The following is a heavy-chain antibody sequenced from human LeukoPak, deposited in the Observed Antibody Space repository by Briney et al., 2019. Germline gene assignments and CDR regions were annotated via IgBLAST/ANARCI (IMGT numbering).Heavy chain of an antibody. CDR1: GFTFISYA. J-gene: IGHJ4*02. Sequence: GGSLRLSCAASGFTFISYAMSWVRQAPGKGLEWVSAISGSGGSTYYADSVKGRFTISRDNSKNTLYLQMNSLRAEDTAVYYCAKVHAQYCSSTSCSRYFDYWGQGTLVTVSS. V-gene: IGHV3-23*01. D-gene: IGHD2-2*01. CDR2: ISGSGGST. CDR3: AKVHAQYCSSTSCSRYFDY.